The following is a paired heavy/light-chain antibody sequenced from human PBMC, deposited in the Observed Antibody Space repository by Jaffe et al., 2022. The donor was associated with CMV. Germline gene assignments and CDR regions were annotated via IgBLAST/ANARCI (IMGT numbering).Heavy chain of an antibody. Sequence: QLHLVQSGAEVKKPGASVKVSCNVSGSTLTEVSMHWVRQAPGKGLEWIGGFDPEDGEIIYAQKFQGRVTMTEDTSTDTAYMELSSLRSDDTAVYYCATLRVPIIVLVPAAGGGWFDPWGQGTLVTVSS. CDR1: GSTLTEVS. CDR3: ATLRVPIIVLVPAAGGGWFDP. CDR2: FDPEDGEI. J-gene: IGHJ5*02. D-gene: IGHD2-2*01. V-gene: IGHV1-24*01.
Light chain of an antibody. CDR2: GAS. Sequence: EIVLTQSPGTLSLSPGERATLSCRASQSVRSRYLAWYQQKPGQAPRLLIYGASSRATGIPDRFSGSGSGTDFTLTINRLEPEDSAVYYCQQYGSSAEVSFGGGTKVEIK. V-gene: IGKV3-20*01. CDR1: QSVRSRY. J-gene: IGKJ4*01. CDR3: QQYGSSAEVS.